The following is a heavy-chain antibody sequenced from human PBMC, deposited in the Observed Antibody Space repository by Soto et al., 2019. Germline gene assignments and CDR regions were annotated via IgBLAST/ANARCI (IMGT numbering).Heavy chain of an antibody. V-gene: IGHV3-74*01. Sequence: EVQLVESGGDLVQPGGSLRLSCAASGITFSSSWMHWVRQGPGKGLVWVSRISSDGSRTNYADSVKGRFTISRDIAKNTLYLQMNSLRAEDTAVYFCARGPTGWYGYDYWGRGTLVTVSS. CDR2: ISSDGSRT. CDR3: ARGPTGWYGYDY. CDR1: GITFSSSW. D-gene: IGHD6-19*01. J-gene: IGHJ4*02.